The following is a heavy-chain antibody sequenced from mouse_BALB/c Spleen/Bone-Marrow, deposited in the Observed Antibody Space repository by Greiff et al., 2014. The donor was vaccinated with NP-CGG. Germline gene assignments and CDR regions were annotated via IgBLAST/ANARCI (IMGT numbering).Heavy chain of an antibody. V-gene: IGHV5-6-3*01. Sequence: DVHLVESGGGLVQPGGSLKLSCVASGFTFNSYGMSWVGQTPDKRLELVATINNNGGSTYYPDSVKGQFTISRDNAKNTLYLQMSSLKSEDTAMYYCARVYGWYFDVWGAGTTVTVSS. CDR1: GFTFNSYG. CDR2: INNNGGST. D-gene: IGHD1-1*01. J-gene: IGHJ1*01. CDR3: ARVYGWYFDV.